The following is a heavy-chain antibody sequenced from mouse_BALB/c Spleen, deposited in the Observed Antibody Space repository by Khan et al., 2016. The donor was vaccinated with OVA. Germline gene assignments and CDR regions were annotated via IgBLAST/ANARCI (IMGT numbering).Heavy chain of an antibody. Sequence: QVQLKQSGAELVRPGVSVKNSCKGSGYTFTDFAMHWVKQSHGKSLEWIGVISTYYGDATYNQKFKGKATMTVDKPSSTAYMELARLTSEDSAIYYCVRGSGNFRFAYWGQGTLVTVSA. V-gene: IGHV1S137*01. CDR2: ISTYYGDA. D-gene: IGHD1-3*01. J-gene: IGHJ3*01. CDR1: GYTFTDFA. CDR3: VRGSGNFRFAY.